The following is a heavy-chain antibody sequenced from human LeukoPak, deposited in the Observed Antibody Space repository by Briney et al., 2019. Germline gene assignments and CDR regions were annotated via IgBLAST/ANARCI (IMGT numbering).Heavy chain of an antibody. CDR2: IIPILGIA. Sequence: SVKVSCKASGYTFTSYAMNWVRQAPGQGLEWMGRIIPILGIANYAQKFQGRVTITADKSTSTAYMELSSLRSEDTAVYYCARDHNYDSSGYYRLDYWGQGTLVTVSS. J-gene: IGHJ4*02. V-gene: IGHV1-69*04. CDR3: ARDHNYDSSGYYRLDY. D-gene: IGHD3-22*01. CDR1: GYTFTSYA.